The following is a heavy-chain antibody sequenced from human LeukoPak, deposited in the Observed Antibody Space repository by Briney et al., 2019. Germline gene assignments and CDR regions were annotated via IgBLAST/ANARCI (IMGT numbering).Heavy chain of an antibody. CDR1: GFTFSTYE. J-gene: IGHJ4*02. CDR2: ISGSGGNT. V-gene: IGHV3-48*03. D-gene: IGHD6-13*01. CDR3: AQAAAGMSPTDY. Sequence: GGSLRLSCAASGFTFSTYEMNWVRQAPGKGLEWVSYISGSGGNTYYADSVKGRFTISRDNAKNSLYLQMNSLRAEDTAVYYCAQAAAGMSPTDYWGQGTLVTVSS.